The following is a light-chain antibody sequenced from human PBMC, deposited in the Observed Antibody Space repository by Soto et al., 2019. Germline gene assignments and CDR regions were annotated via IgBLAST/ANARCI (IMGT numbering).Light chain of an antibody. CDR1: QSVNSNY. CDR2: GAS. V-gene: IGKV3-20*01. Sequence: EIVLTQSPGTLSLSPGERATLSCRASQSVNSNYLAWYQRKPGQAPRLLIYGASNRATDIPYRFSASGSGTDFTLTITRLAADDFAVYYCQQYDSTPPTFGQGTKVEVK. J-gene: IGKJ1*01. CDR3: QQYDSTPPT.